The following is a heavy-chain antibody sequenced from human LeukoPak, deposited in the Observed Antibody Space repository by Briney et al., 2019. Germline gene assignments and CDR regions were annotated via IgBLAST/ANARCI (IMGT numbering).Heavy chain of an antibody. CDR1: EFTFSRYW. CDR3: ARMLSDGDYDDY. J-gene: IGHJ4*02. CDR2: IIPIFGIA. Sequence: GGSLRLSCVVFEFTFSRYWMGWVRQAPGKGLEWMGRIIPIFGIANYAQKFQGRVTITADKSTSTAYMELSSLRSEDTAVYYCARMLSDGDYDDYWGQGTLVTVSS. V-gene: IGHV1-69*02. D-gene: IGHD4-17*01.